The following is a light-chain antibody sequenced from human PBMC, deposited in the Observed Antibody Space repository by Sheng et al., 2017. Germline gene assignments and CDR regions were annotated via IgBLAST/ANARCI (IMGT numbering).Light chain of an antibody. CDR3: QQRRSWPPIT. Sequence: EIVLTQSPATLSLSPGERATLSCRASHDVDKLLAWYQQKPGQAPRLLIYDASNRATGIPARFSGSGSGTDFTLTIDSLEPEDFAVYYCQQRRSWPPITFGQGTRLQIK. CDR1: HDVDKL. V-gene: IGKV3-11*01. CDR2: DAS. J-gene: IGKJ5*01.